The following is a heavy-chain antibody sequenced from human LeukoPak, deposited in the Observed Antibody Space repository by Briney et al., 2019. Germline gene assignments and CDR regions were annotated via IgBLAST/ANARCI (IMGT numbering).Heavy chain of an antibody. J-gene: IGHJ5*02. CDR1: GGSISSYY. Sequence: SETLSLTCTVSGGSISSYYWSWIRQPPGKGLEGIGYIYSSGSTKYSPSLKSRVTISVDTSKNTFSLKLSTLTAADTAVYYCSTGVPGHSMPAWGQGAMVTAAS. CDR3: STGVPGHSMPA. D-gene: IGHD7-27*01. V-gene: IGHV4-59*12. CDR2: IYSSGST.